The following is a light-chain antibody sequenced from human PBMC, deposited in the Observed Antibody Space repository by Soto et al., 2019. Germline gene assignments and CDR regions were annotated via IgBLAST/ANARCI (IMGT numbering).Light chain of an antibody. CDR1: QSISRY. Sequence: DIPMTQSPSSLSASVGDRVTITCRASQSISRYLNWYQQKPGKAPKLLIYAASSLQSGVPSRFSGSGSGTDFTLTISSLQPEDFATYVCQQSYITPPWTYGQGTKVEIK. CDR2: AAS. J-gene: IGKJ1*01. V-gene: IGKV1-39*01. CDR3: QQSYITPPWT.